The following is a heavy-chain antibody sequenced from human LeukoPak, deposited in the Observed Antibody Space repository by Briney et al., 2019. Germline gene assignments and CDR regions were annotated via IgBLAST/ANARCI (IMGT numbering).Heavy chain of an antibody. CDR1: GFTFSTYT. Sequence: PGGSLRLSCAAPGFTFSTYTMSWVRQAPGKGLEWVSAISGSGGSTYYADSVKGRFTISRDNSKNTLYLQMNSLRAEDTAVYYCAKDLYYDILTDYPSFDYWGQGTLVTVSS. D-gene: IGHD3-9*01. CDR2: ISGSGGST. J-gene: IGHJ4*02. V-gene: IGHV3-23*01. CDR3: AKDLYYDILTDYPSFDY.